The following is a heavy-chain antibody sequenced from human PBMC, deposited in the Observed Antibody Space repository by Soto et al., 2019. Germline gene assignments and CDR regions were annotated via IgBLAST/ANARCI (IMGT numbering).Heavy chain of an antibody. J-gene: IGHJ6*02. Sequence: GGSLRLSCADSGFTVSSNYMSWVRQAPGKGLEWVSVIYSGGSTYYADSVKGRFTISRDNSKNTLYLQMNSLRAEDTAVYYCARDCSGGSCYSIYYYGMDVWGQGTTVTVSS. CDR2: IYSGGST. CDR1: GFTVSSNY. D-gene: IGHD2-15*01. V-gene: IGHV3-53*01. CDR3: ARDCSGGSCYSIYYYGMDV.